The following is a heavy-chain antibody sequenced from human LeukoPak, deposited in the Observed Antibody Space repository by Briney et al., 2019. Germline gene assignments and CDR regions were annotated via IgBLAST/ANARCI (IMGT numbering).Heavy chain of an antibody. Sequence: GGSLRLSCTASGFTFSSYWMSWVRQAPGKGLEWVANIKQDGSEKYYVDSVKGRFTISRDNAKNSLYLQMNSLRAEDTAVYYCARGPVVPAGWYLDYWGQGTLVTVSS. V-gene: IGHV3-7*04. CDR1: GFTFSSYW. J-gene: IGHJ4*02. D-gene: IGHD2-2*01. CDR2: IKQDGSEK. CDR3: ARGPVVPAGWYLDY.